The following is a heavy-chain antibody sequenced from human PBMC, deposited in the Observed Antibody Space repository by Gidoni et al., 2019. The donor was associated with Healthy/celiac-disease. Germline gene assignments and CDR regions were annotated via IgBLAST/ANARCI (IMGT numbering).Heavy chain of an antibody. J-gene: IGHJ4*02. CDR1: GFPFSSYG. CDR2: IWYDGSNK. CDR3: ARDVRDYYGSGSYVY. Sequence: QVQLVESGGGVVQPGRSLRISCAASGFPFSSYGMHWVRQAPGKGLEWVAVIWYDGSNKYYADSVKGRFTISRDNSKNTLYLQMNSLRAEDTAVYYCARDVRDYYGSGSYVYWGQGTLVTVSS. V-gene: IGHV3-33*01. D-gene: IGHD3-10*01.